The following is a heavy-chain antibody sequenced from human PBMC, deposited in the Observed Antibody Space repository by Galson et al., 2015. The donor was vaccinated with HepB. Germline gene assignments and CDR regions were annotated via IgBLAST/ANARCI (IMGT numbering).Heavy chain of an antibody. D-gene: IGHD4-17*01. CDR1: GGSVRNGNYY. CDR2: IYHSGSA. CDR3: ARVHGFRAGLDY. V-gene: IGHV4-61*01. J-gene: IGHJ4*02. Sequence: ETLSLTCTVSGGSVRNGNYYWSWIRQSPGKGLEWIGYIYHSGSANSNPSLKSRVTISVDTSKNQFFLKLSSVTAADTAVYYCARVHGFRAGLDYWGQGTLVTVSS.